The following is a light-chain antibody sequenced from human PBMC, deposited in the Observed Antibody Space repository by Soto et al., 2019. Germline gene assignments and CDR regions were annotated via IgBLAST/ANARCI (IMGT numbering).Light chain of an antibody. Sequence: DVQMTQSPSTPASVVPRVTVTCRASQSISRWLAWYQQKPGKAPKLLIYGASSLESGVPSRFSGSGSGTEFRLTISSLLPDDFATYYCQQYSSSSVTFGGGTKVDNK. CDR3: QQYSSSSVT. J-gene: IGKJ4*01. CDR1: QSISRW. V-gene: IGKV1-5*03. CDR2: GAS.